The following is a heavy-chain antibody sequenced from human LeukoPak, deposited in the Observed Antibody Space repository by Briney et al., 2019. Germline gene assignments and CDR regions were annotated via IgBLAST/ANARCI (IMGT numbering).Heavy chain of an antibody. CDR1: GGSISSYY. CDR2: IYYSGST. CDR3: ARVSVSDAFDI. D-gene: IGHD5/OR15-5a*01. J-gene: IGHJ3*02. V-gene: IGHV4-59*01. Sequence: SETLSLTCTVSGGSISSYYWSWIRQPPGKGLEWIGYIYYSGSTNYNPSLKSRVTISVDTSKNQFSLKLSSVTTADTAVYYCARVSVSDAFDIWGQGTMVTVSS.